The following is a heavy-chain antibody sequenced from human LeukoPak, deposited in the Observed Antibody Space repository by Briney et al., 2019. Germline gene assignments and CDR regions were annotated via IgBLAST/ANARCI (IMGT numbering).Heavy chain of an antibody. Sequence: GGSLRLSCVVSGISLSNYAMSWIRQAPGKGLEWVSYISERGGTTTYADSVKGRFTISRDNSLNTMYLQMSSLRAEDTAVYFCAKRGVVIRGILVIGYHQEAYHYDYWGQGVLVTVSS. CDR2: ISERGGTT. V-gene: IGHV3-23*01. D-gene: IGHD3-10*01. J-gene: IGHJ4*02. CDR1: GISLSNYA. CDR3: AKRGVVIRGILVIGYHQEAYHYDY.